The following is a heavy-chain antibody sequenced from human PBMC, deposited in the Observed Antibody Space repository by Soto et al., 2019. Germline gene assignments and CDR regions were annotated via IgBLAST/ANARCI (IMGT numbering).Heavy chain of an antibody. CDR2: INPSGGST. CDR1: GYTFTSYY. V-gene: IGHV1-46*01. CDR3: ARAAEKVHEKNWFDP. Sequence: GASVKVSCKASGYTFTSYYMHWARQAPGQGLEWMGIINPSGGSTSYAQKFQGRVTMTRDTSTSTVYMELSSLRSEDTAVYYCARAAEKVHEKNWFDPWGQGTLVTVSS. J-gene: IGHJ5*02.